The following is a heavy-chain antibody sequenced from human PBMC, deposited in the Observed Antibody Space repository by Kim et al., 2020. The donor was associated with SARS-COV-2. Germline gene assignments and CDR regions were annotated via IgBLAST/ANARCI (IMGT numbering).Heavy chain of an antibody. D-gene: IGHD3-10*01. Sequence: SETLSLTCTVSGGSISSYYWSWIRQPAGKGLEWIGRIYTSGSTNYNPSLKSRVTMSVDTSKNQFSLKLSSVTAAYTAVYYCAREPPNYYGSGRNAFDIWGQGTMVTVSS. CDR3: AREPPNYYGSGRNAFDI. CDR2: IYTSGST. V-gene: IGHV4-4*07. J-gene: IGHJ3*02. CDR1: GGSISSYY.